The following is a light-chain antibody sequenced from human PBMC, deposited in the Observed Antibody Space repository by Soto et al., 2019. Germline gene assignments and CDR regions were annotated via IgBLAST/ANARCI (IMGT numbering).Light chain of an antibody. CDR1: SSDVGGYDY. CDR2: DVN. J-gene: IGLJ1*01. V-gene: IGLV2-14*01. CDR3: SSYTDSSTFV. Sequence: QSVLTQPASVSGSPGQSITISCTGASSDVGGYDYVSWYQQLPGKAPKLLIYDVNNRPSGVSNRFSGSKSGNTASLTISGLKAEDEADYYCSSYTDSSTFVFGTGTKVTVL.